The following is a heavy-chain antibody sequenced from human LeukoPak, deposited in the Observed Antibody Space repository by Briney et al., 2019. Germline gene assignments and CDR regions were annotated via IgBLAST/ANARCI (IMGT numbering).Heavy chain of an antibody. D-gene: IGHD1-26*01. CDR3: ARVAKAAYGMDV. Sequence: GGSLRLSCAASGFTFSSYGMHWVRQAPGKGLEWVAVIWYDGSNEYYADSVKGRFTISRDNSKNTLYLQMNSLRAEDTAVYYCARVAKAAYGMDVWGQGTTVTVSS. CDR1: GFTFSSYG. V-gene: IGHV3-33*01. J-gene: IGHJ6*02. CDR2: IWYDGSNE.